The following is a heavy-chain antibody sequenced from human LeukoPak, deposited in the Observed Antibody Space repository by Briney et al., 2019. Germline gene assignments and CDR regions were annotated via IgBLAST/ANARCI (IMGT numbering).Heavy chain of an antibody. CDR1: GYTITSYD. J-gene: IGHJ4*02. CDR2: MNPNSGNT. Sequence: ASVTVTRKASGYTITSYDINWVRQATGQGLEWMGWMNPNSGNTGYAQKFQGRVTLTRNTSISTAYMELSSLRSEDTAVYYCARAPPLYYYDSSLPPVDYWGQGTLVTVSS. D-gene: IGHD3-22*01. CDR3: ARAPPLYYYDSSLPPVDY. V-gene: IGHV1-8*03.